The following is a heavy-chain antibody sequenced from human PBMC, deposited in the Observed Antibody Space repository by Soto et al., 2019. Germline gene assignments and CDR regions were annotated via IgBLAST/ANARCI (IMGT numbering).Heavy chain of an antibody. J-gene: IGHJ4*02. CDR2: INASGGST. D-gene: IGHD3-22*01. CDR1: GYTFTSYG. Sequence: ASVKVSCKASGYTFTSYGISWVRQAPGQGLEWMGIINASGGSTSYAQKLQGRVTMTRDTSTSTVYMELSSLRSEDTAVYYCARASYVYDSSGYNDYWGQGTLVTVSS. CDR3: ARASYVYDSSGYNDY. V-gene: IGHV1-46*01.